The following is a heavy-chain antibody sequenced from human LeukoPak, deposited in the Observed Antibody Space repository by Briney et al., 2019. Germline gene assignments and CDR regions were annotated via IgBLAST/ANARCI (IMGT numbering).Heavy chain of an antibody. V-gene: IGHV4-4*07. CDR1: GGSISSYY. CDR2: IYTSGST. D-gene: IGHD2-2*02. CDR3: ARDEPCSGTSCYTNHYWFDP. Sequence: SETLSLTCTVSGGSISSYYCSWIRQPAGKGLEWIGRIYTSGSTNYNPSLKSRVTMSVDTSKNQFSLKLSSVTAADTAVYYCARDEPCSGTSCYTNHYWFDPWGQGTLVTVSS. J-gene: IGHJ5*02.